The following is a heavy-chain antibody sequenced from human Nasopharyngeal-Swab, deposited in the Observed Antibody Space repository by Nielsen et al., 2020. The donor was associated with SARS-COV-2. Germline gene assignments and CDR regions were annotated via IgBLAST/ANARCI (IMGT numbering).Heavy chain of an antibody. V-gene: IGHV3-30-3*01. Sequence: GGSLRLSCAASGVTFSSSAMHGVRQAPGKGLEWVAVISYDGSNKYFADSVKGRFTISRDNSKNTLYLQMNSLRAEDTAVYYCASPPLDSSGYYYGFHYWGRGTLVTVSS. CDR3: ASPPLDSSGYYYGFHY. CDR2: ISYDGSNK. D-gene: IGHD3-22*01. CDR1: GVTFSSSA. J-gene: IGHJ4*02.